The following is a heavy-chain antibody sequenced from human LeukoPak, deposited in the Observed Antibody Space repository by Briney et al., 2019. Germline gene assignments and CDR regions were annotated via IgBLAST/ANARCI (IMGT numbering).Heavy chain of an antibody. D-gene: IGHD5-24*01. CDR1: GYTFTAYY. Sequence: ASVKVSCKTSGYTFTAYYINWVRQAPGQGLEWLGWINPPSGDTNYAQNFQGRVTMTGDTSINTAYMEWSSLTSDDTAVYYCASAQMKLATIGWGQGTLVTVSS. CDR2: INPPSGDT. CDR3: ASAQMKLATIG. V-gene: IGHV1-2*02. J-gene: IGHJ4*02.